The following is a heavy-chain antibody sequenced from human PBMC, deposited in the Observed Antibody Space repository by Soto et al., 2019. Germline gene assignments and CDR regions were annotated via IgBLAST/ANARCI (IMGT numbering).Heavy chain of an antibody. CDR3: ARAPIAAAGYFDY. D-gene: IGHD6-13*01. J-gene: IGHJ4*02. CDR2: ISSSSSYI. V-gene: IGHV3-21*01. CDR1: GFTFSSYS. Sequence: GGSLRLSCAASGFTFSSYSMNWVRQAPGKGLEWVSSISSSSSYIYYADSVKGRFTISRDNAKNSLYLQMNSLRAEDTAVYYCARAPIAAAGYFDYWGQGTLVTVSS.